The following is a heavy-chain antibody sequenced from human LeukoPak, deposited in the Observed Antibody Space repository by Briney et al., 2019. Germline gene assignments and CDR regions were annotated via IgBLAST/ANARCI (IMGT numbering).Heavy chain of an antibody. V-gene: IGHV3-72*01. CDR3: TTDFIVVVPAAIRYFDY. CDR1: GFTFSDHY. J-gene: IGHJ4*02. D-gene: IGHD2-2*02. CDR2: SRNKANSYST. Sequence: PGGSLRLSCAASGFTFSDHYMDWVRQAPGKGLEWVGRSRNKANSYSTEYAASVNGRFIISRDDSKNTLYLQMNSLKTEDTAVYYCTTDFIVVVPAAIRYFDYWGQGTLVTVSS.